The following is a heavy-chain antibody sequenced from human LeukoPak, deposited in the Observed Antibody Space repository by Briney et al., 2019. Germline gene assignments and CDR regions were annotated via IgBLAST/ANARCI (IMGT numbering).Heavy chain of an antibody. Sequence: GGSLRLSCAASGFTFSNAWMSWVRQAPGKGLEWVGRIKSKTDGGTTDYAAPVKGRFTISRDDSKNTLYLQMNSLKTEDTAVYYCTTDRWLQSRRFDYWGQGTLATVSS. J-gene: IGHJ4*02. CDR3: TTDRWLQSRRFDY. CDR2: IKSKTDGGTT. D-gene: IGHD5-24*01. V-gene: IGHV3-15*01. CDR1: GFTFSNAW.